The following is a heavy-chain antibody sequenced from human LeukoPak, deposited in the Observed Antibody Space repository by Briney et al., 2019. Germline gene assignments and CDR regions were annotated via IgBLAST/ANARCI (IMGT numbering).Heavy chain of an antibody. V-gene: IGHV1-2*02. CDR3: ARDYILTGYTFDY. J-gene: IGHJ4*02. CDR1: GYTFTGYY. Sequence: ASVKVSCKASGYTFTGYYMHWVRQPPGQGLEWMGWINPNSGGTNYAQKFQGRVTMTRDTSISTAYMELSRLRSDDTAVYYCARDYILTGYTFDYWGQGTLVTVSS. D-gene: IGHD3-9*01. CDR2: INPNSGGT.